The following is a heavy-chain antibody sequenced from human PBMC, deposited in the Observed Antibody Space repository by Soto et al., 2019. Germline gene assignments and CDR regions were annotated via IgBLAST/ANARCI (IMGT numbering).Heavy chain of an antibody. D-gene: IGHD5-18*01. V-gene: IGHV3-30-3*01. J-gene: IGHJ5*02. CDR3: ARAMDAAMASKDNWFDP. CDR2: ISYDENNK. CDR1: GFTFRSYH. Sequence: GGSLRLSCAASGFTFRSYHMHWVRRAPGKGLEWVASISYDENNKYYTDSVKGRFTISRDNSKNTLYLQMNSLRDEDTAVYYCARAMDAAMASKDNWFDPWGQGTLVTVSS.